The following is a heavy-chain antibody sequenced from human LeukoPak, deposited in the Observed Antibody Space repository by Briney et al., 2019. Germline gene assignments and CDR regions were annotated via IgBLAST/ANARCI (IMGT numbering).Heavy chain of an antibody. CDR1: GFIFSSYS. Sequence: PGGSLRLSCAASGFIFSSYSMNWVRQAPGKGLEWVAVISYDGSNKYYADSVKGRFTISRDNSKNTLYLQMNSLRAEDTAVYYCARDSSSSGWYTGASDEDSDEDQLLSLDYWGQGTLVTVSS. J-gene: IGHJ4*02. D-gene: IGHD6-19*01. CDR3: ARDSSSSGWYTGASDEDSDEDQLLSLDY. CDR2: ISYDGSNK. V-gene: IGHV3-30*03.